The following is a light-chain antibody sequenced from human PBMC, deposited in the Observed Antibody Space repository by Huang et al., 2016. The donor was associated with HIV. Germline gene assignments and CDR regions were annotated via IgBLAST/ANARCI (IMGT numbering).Light chain of an antibody. Sequence: EIVLTQSPATLSLSPGERATLSCRASQRITSYLAWYQQKPGQPPRLLIYDASNRATGIPARCSGSGSGTDFTLTISRLEPEDFAVYYCQQRFNSLTFGRGTRLEIK. J-gene: IGKJ5*01. CDR1: QRITSY. V-gene: IGKV3-11*01. CDR3: QQRFNSLT. CDR2: DAS.